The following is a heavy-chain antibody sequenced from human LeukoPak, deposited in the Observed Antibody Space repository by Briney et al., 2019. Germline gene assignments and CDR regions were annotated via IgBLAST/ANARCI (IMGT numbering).Heavy chain of an antibody. J-gene: IGHJ5*02. Sequence: PGGSLRLSCAASGFIFTSYAMSWVRQAPGKGLEWVATVSHTDGSTYYADSVKGRFTISRDNSKSTLYLQVNSLRAEDTALYYCAKDRGANWFDPWGQGTLVTVSS. CDR1: GFIFTSYA. V-gene: IGHV3-23*01. CDR2: VSHTDGST. CDR3: AKDRGANWFDP. D-gene: IGHD3-10*01.